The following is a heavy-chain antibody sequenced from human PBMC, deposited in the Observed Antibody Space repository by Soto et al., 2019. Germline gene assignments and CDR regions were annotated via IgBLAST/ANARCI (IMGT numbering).Heavy chain of an antibody. CDR1: GFTFSSYA. D-gene: IGHD3-10*01. V-gene: IGHV3-30-3*01. J-gene: IGHJ3*02. CDR3: ARAYYYGSGSYWFGRKDAFDI. CDR2: ISYDGSNK. Sequence: QVQLVESGGGVVQPGRSLRLSCAASGFTFSSYAMHWVRQAPGKGLEWVAVISYDGSNKYYADSVKGRFTISRDNSKNTLYLQMNSLRAEDTAVYYCARAYYYGSGSYWFGRKDAFDIWGQGTMVTVSS.